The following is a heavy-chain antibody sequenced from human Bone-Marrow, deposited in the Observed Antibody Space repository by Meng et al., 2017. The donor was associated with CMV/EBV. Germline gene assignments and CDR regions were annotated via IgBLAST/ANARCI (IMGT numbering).Heavy chain of an antibody. D-gene: IGHD6-13*01. CDR2: INPSGGST. J-gene: IGHJ4*02. CDR3: ARITQGIAAGDY. V-gene: IGHV1-46*01. CDR1: GYTFTSYY. Sequence: ASVKVSCKASGYTFTSYYMHWVRQAPGQGLEWMGIINPSGGSTSYAQKFQGRVTITADKSTSTAYMELSSLRSEDTAVYYCARITQGIAAGDYWGQGTLVTVSS.